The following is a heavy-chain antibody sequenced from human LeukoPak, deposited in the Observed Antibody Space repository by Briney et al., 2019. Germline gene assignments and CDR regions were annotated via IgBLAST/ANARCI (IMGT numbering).Heavy chain of an antibody. Sequence: SETLSLTCAVYGGSLSGYYWSWIRQPPGKGLEWIGEINHSGSTNYNPSLKSRVTISVDTSKNQFSLKLSSVTAADTAVYYCARGVPPYYYGSGSFKGSYYYGMDVWGQGTTVTVSS. CDR3: ARGVPPYYYGSGSFKGSYYYGMDV. CDR1: GGSLSGYY. V-gene: IGHV4-34*01. D-gene: IGHD3-10*01. CDR2: INHSGST. J-gene: IGHJ6*02.